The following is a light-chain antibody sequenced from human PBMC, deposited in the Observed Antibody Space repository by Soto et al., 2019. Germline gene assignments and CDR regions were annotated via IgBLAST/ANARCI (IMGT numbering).Light chain of an antibody. Sequence: IQMTQSPSSLSASVGDRVIITCRSDHRSNHYLNWYQQRPGKVPKLLIYAASTLQSGVPSRFSGSGSGRVFTLTINSLQPEDFATYYCQQSYSTLGTFGRGTRVEI. CDR1: HRSNHY. CDR3: QQSYSTLGT. J-gene: IGKJ2*01. V-gene: IGKV1-39*01. CDR2: AAS.